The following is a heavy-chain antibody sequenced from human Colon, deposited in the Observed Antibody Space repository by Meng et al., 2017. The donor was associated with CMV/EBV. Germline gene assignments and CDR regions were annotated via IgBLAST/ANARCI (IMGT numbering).Heavy chain of an antibody. D-gene: IGHD1-26*01. CDR3: AGESGDFHGRPFDS. Sequence: GGSLRLSCSTSGFTFSSYSLNWVRQAPGKGLEWVSSITHTSDTYYADSVKGRFTISRDNAKNSLYLQMNSLRAEDTAVYYCAGESGDFHGRPFDSWGQGRLVTVSS. CDR1: GFTFSSYS. V-gene: IGHV3-21*06. CDR2: ITHTSDT. J-gene: IGHJ4*02.